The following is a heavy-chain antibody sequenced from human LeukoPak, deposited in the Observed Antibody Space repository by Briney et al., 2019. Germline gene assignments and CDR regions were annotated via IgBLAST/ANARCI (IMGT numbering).Heavy chain of an antibody. CDR3: ARESIAVAGMDSYYFDY. CDR1: GFTFSSYS. D-gene: IGHD6-19*01. J-gene: IGHJ4*02. Sequence: GGSLRLSCAASGFTFSSYSMNWVRQAPGKGLEWVSSISSSSSYIYYADSVKGRFTISRDNAKNSLYLQMNSLRAEDTAVYYCARESIAVAGMDSYYFDYWGQGTLVTVSS. CDR2: ISSSSSYI. V-gene: IGHV3-21*01.